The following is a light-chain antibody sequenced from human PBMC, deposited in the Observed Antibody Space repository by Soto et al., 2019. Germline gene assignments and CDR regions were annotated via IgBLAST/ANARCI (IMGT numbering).Light chain of an antibody. CDR3: QQYETSNT. J-gene: IGKJ2*01. CDR2: DAS. V-gene: IGKV3-20*01. Sequence: DIVLTQSPGTLSSSPGERATLSCRASQSVSSNYLAWYQQKPGQAPRLLIYDASSRSTGIPDRFSGSGSGTDFTLTISRLESEDFAVYYCQQYETSNTFGQGTKLEIK. CDR1: QSVSSNY.